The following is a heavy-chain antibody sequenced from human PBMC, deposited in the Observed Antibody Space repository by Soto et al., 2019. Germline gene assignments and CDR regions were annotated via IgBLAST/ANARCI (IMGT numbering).Heavy chain of an antibody. CDR2: INSDGSST. J-gene: IGHJ4*02. CDR1: GFNFSSHG. V-gene: IGHV3-74*01. CDR3: ARDSSPYYDFWSGFYTYFDY. D-gene: IGHD3-3*01. Sequence: PGGSLRLSCTVFGFNFSSHGMHWVRHAPGKGLVWVSRINSDGSSTNYADSVKGRFTVSRDNAKNTLYLQMNSLRADDTAVYYCARDSSPYYDFWSGFYTYFDYWGQGALVTVSS.